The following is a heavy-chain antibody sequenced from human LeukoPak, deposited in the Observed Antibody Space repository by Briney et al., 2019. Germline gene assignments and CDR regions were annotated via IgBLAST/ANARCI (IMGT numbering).Heavy chain of an antibody. CDR3: AKGQYYDSSGYYYGYAFDI. CDR1: GFTFSSYS. V-gene: IGHV3-23*01. Sequence: GGSLRLSCAASGFTFSSYSMSWVRQSPGKGLEWVSAISGSGGSTYYADSVNGLSTIARDNSKNTLYLEMNSLRAEDTAVYYCAKGQYYDSSGYYYGYAFDIWGQGTMVTVSS. D-gene: IGHD3-22*01. J-gene: IGHJ3*02. CDR2: ISGSGGST.